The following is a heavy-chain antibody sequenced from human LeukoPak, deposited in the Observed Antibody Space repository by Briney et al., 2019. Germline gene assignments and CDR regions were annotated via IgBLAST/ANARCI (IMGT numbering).Heavy chain of an antibody. Sequence: SQTLSLTCAVSGGSISSGGYSWSWIRQPPGKGLEWIGYIYHNGNTYYSPSLKSRVTISVDRSKNQLSLKLSSVTAADTAMYYCVSGGYSYGFAYWGQGTLVTVSS. D-gene: IGHD5-18*01. CDR1: GGSISSGGYS. CDR2: IYHNGNT. V-gene: IGHV4-30-2*01. CDR3: VSGGYSYGFAY. J-gene: IGHJ4*02.